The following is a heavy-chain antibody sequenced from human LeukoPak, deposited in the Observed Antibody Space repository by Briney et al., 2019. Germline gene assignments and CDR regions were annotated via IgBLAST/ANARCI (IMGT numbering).Heavy chain of an antibody. CDR1: GFTFSSYG. J-gene: IGHJ4*02. D-gene: IGHD5-18*01. V-gene: IGHV3-33*01. CDR3: ARDRMVTYFDY. CDR2: IWYDGSNK. Sequence: GGSLRLSCAASGFTFSSYGMHWVRQAPGKGLEWVAVIWYDGSNKYYADSVKGRFTISRDNSKNTLYLQMNSLRAEDTAMYYCARDRMVTYFDYWGQGTLVTVSS.